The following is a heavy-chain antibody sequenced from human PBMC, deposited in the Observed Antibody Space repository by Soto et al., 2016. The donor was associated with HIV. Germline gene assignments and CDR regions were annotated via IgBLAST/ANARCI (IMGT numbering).Heavy chain of an antibody. J-gene: IGHJ1*01. CDR2: INHSGST. Sequence: QVQLHQWGAGLLKPSETLSLTCAVYGGSFSGYYWTWIRQPPGKGLEWIGEINHSGSTNYNPSLKSRVTISVDTSKNQFSLKLSSVTAADTAVYYCALTPPXFGIVPKLYFQHWGQGTLVTVSS. D-gene: IGHD3-10*01. CDR1: GGSFSGYY. V-gene: IGHV4-34*01. CDR3: ALTPPXFGIVPKLYFQH.